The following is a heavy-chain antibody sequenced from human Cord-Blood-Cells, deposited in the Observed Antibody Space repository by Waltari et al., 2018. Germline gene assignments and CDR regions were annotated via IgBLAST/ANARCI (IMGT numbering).Heavy chain of an antibody. Sequence: QVQLVESGGGVVQPGRSLRLSCAASGFTFSSYGMHWARQAPGKGLEWVAVISYDGSNKYYADSVKGRFTISRDNSKNTLYLQMNSLRAEDTAVYYCAKSSSWYYFDYWGQGTLVTVSS. CDR2: ISYDGSNK. D-gene: IGHD6-13*01. CDR3: AKSSSWYYFDY. J-gene: IGHJ4*02. CDR1: GFTFSSYG. V-gene: IGHV3-30*18.